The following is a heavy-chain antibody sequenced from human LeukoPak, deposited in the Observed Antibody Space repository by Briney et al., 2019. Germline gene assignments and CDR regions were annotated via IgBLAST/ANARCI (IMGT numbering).Heavy chain of an antibody. CDR3: ARDVPKYSSSWYAGENYFDY. D-gene: IGHD6-13*01. Sequence: SVKVSCKASGYTFTSYGTSWVRQAPGQGLEWMGWISSYNGNTNYAQKLQGRVTMTTDTSTSTAYMELRSLRSDDTAVYYCARDVPKYSSSWYAGENYFDYWGQGTLVTVSS. CDR1: GYTFTSYG. CDR2: ISSYNGNT. J-gene: IGHJ4*02. V-gene: IGHV1-18*01.